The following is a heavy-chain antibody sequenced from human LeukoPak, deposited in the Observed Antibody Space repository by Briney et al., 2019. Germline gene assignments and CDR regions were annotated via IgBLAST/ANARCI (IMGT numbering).Heavy chain of an antibody. J-gene: IGHJ6*03. Sequence: GGSLRLSCAASGFTFSSYWMSWVRQAPGKGLEWVANIRQDGVKKNYVDSVKGRFTISRDNAKNSLYLQMNSLRAEDTAVYYCAGDYNHYMDVWGKGTTVTVSS. V-gene: IGHV3-7*01. CDR3: AGDYNHYMDV. CDR1: GFTFSSYW. CDR2: IRQDGVKK.